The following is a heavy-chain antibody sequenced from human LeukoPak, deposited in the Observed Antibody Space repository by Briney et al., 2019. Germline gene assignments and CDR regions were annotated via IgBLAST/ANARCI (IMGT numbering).Heavy chain of an antibody. V-gene: IGHV4-59*01. J-gene: IGHJ5*02. CDR3: ARDQSYYDSSGYRWFDP. CDR1: GGSISSYY. D-gene: IGHD3-22*01. CDR2: IYYSGST. Sequence: SETLSLTCTVSGGSISSYYWSWIRQPPGKGLEWIGYIYYSGSTNYNPSLKSRVTISVDTSKNQFSLKLSSVTAADTAVYYCARDQSYYDSSGYRWFDPWGQGTLVTVSS.